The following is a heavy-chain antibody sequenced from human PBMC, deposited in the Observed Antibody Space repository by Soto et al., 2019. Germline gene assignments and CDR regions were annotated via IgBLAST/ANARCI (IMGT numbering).Heavy chain of an antibody. J-gene: IGHJ5*02. CDR3: ARGPSRLIMIAETGEGSLWLGP. Sequence: QVQLVQSGAEVKKPGASVKVSCKTSGYTFTSYDTNWVRQATGQKLEWMGWMNPNSGDTGYAQKFQGRVTMTRNTPTSTAYMDLTSLRSEDAAVYYCARGPSRLIMIAETGEGSLWLGPWGQGTLVSVSS. CDR2: MNPNSGDT. D-gene: IGHD3-22*01. CDR1: GYTFTSYD. V-gene: IGHV1-8*01.